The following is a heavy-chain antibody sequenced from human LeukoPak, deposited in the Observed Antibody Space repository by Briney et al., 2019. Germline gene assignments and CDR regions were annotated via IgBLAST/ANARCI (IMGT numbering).Heavy chain of an antibody. V-gene: IGHV1-18*01. CDR1: GYTFTTYG. Sequence: GASVKVSCKASGYTFTTYGISWVRQAPGQGLEWMGWISVYNGNTKYAQKLQGRVTMTTDTSTSTAYMELRSLRSDDTAVYYCARGPSQTYYDFPVDYWGQGTLVTVSS. D-gene: IGHD3-3*01. CDR2: ISVYNGNT. J-gene: IGHJ4*02. CDR3: ARGPSQTYYDFPVDY.